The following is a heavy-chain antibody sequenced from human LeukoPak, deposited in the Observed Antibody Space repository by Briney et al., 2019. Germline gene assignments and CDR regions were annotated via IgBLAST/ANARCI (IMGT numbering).Heavy chain of an antibody. V-gene: IGHV3-11*04. J-gene: IGHJ4*02. Sequence: GGSLRLSCAASGFTFSNAWMSWVRQAPGKGLEWVSYISSSGSTIYYADSVKGRFTISRDNAKNSLYLQMNSLRAEDTAVYYCARTGYDFWSGPPDYWGQGTLVTVSS. CDR1: GFTFSNAW. CDR2: ISSSGSTI. D-gene: IGHD3-3*01. CDR3: ARTGYDFWSGPPDY.